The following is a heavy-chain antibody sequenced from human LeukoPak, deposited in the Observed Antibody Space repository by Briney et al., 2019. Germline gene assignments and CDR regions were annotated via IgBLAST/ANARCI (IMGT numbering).Heavy chain of an antibody. CDR2: VYHGGSS. Sequence: SETLSLTCTVSGYSISSGFYWGWIRQPPGKGLEWIGNVYHGGSSYYNPSLKSRVTISVDTSKNQFSLNLYSVTAADTAVYYCARRVGSSDCFDYWSQGTLVTVSS. CDR3: ARRVGSSDCFDY. CDR1: GYSISSGFY. J-gene: IGHJ4*02. D-gene: IGHD6-6*01. V-gene: IGHV4-38-2*02.